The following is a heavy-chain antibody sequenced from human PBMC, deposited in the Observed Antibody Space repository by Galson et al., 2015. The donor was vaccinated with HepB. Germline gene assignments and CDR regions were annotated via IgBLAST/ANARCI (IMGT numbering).Heavy chain of an antibody. CDR1: GFTFSSYG. V-gene: IGHV3-30*18. CDR3: AKSGTKSSISAFDY. Sequence: SLRLSCAASGFTFSSYGMHWVRQAPGKGLEWVAFITYGGSNKYYADSVKGRFTISRDNSKNTLYLQMNSLRAEDTAVYYCAKSGTKSSISAFDYWGQVTLVTVSP. CDR2: ITYGGSNK. J-gene: IGHJ4*02. D-gene: IGHD1-7*01.